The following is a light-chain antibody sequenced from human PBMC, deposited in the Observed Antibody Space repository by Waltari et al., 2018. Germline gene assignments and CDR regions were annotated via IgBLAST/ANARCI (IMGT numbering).Light chain of an antibody. V-gene: IGLV1-44*01. J-gene: IGLJ3*02. CDR3: AAWDDSLNGSWV. CDR1: SSNIGRNP. CDR2: SNN. Sequence: QSVLTQPPSASGTPGQRVTISCSGSSSNIGRNPVNWYQQLPGTAPKLLIYSNNPRPSGVPARFSGSKSGTSASLAIRGLQSEDEADYYCAAWDDSLNGSWVFGGGTKLTVL.